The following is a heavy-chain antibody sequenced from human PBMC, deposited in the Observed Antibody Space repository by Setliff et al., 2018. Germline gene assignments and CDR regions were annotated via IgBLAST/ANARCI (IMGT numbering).Heavy chain of an antibody. Sequence: SSETLSLTCTVSGGSIRSSYYYWGWIRQPPGKGLEWIGSIYYNGSTHFNSSLKSRVAISVDTSKNLLSLRVNSVTATDTAVYYCARPLEESFGGVRDSDAFDVWGQGTMVTVSS. CDR3: ARPLEESFGGVRDSDAFDV. CDR1: GGSIRSSYYY. V-gene: IGHV4-39*01. CDR2: IYYNGST. D-gene: IGHD3-16*01. J-gene: IGHJ3*01.